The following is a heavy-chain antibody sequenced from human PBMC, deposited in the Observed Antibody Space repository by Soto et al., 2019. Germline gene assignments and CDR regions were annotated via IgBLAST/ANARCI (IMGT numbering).Heavy chain of an antibody. D-gene: IGHD1-26*01. V-gene: IGHV3-30*03. Sequence: QVQLVESGGGVVQPGRSLRLSCAASGFTFSSYGMHWVRQAPGKGLEWVAVISYDGSNKYYADSVKGRFTISRDNSKNTLYLQMNSLRAEDTAVYYCAMGWGGACSAFDYWGQGTLVTVSS. CDR3: AMGWGGACSAFDY. J-gene: IGHJ4*02. CDR2: ISYDGSNK. CDR1: GFTFSSYG.